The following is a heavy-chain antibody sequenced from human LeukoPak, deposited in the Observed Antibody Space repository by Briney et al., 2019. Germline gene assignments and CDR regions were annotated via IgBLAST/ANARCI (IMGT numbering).Heavy chain of an antibody. CDR2: IRYDGSNK. D-gene: IGHD6-19*01. J-gene: IGHJ4*01. V-gene: IGHV3-30*02. Sequence: GGSLRLSCAASGFTFSSYGMHWVRQAPGKGLEWVAFIRYDGSNKYYADSVKGRFTISRDNSKNTLYLQMNSLRAEDTAVYYCAIDLGWYTGYWGHRTLVTVSS. CDR1: GFTFSSYG. CDR3: AIDLGWYTGY.